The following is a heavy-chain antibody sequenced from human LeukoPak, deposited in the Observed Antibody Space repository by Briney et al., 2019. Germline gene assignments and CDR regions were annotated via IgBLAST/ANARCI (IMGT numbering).Heavy chain of an antibody. J-gene: IGHJ4*02. Sequence: GRSLRLSCAASGFTFSSYGMHWVRQAPGKGLEWVAVISYDGGNKYYADPFKGRFTISRDNSKNTLFLQMNSLRAEDTAVYYCAKDLGRGGWFTDYWSQGTLVTVSS. CDR3: AKDLGRGGWFTDY. V-gene: IGHV3-30*18. CDR2: ISYDGGNK. CDR1: GFTFSSYG. D-gene: IGHD6-19*01.